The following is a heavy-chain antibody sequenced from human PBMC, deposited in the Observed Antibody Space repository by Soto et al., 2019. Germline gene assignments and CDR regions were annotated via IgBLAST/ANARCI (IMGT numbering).Heavy chain of an antibody. D-gene: IGHD3-10*01. J-gene: IGHJ4*02. CDR1: GLTFSSYA. CDR2: IGGSGGVT. CDR3: AKHFVNGEIDY. V-gene: IGHV3-23*01. Sequence: EVQLLESGGGLVQPGGSLRLSCVASGLTFSSYAMSWVRQAPGKGLEWVSIIGGSGGVTVYADSVKGRFTISRDNSKNTLYLQMNSLTAEDTAVYYCAKHFVNGEIDYWGQGTLVTVSS.